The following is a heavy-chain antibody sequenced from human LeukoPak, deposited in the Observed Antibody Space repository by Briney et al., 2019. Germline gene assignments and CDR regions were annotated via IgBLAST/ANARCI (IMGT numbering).Heavy chain of an antibody. CDR2: ISSSSSTI. CDR1: GFTFSSYS. Sequence: GGSLRLSCAASGFTFSSYSMNWVRQAPGKGLEWVSYISSSSSTIYYADSVKGRFTISRDNAKNSLYLQMNSLRAEDTAVYYCARDRVGGSYFTALYYYYGMDVWGQGTTVTVSS. V-gene: IGHV3-48*04. D-gene: IGHD1-26*01. CDR3: ARDRVGGSYFTALYYYYGMDV. J-gene: IGHJ6*02.